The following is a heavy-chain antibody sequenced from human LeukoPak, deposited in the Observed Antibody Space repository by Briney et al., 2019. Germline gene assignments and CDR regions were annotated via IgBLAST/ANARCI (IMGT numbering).Heavy chain of an antibody. CDR1: GGTFSSYA. CDR3: ARASSLYWYFDL. CDR2: IIPILGIA. J-gene: IGHJ2*01. V-gene: IGHV1-69*04. Sequence: SVKVSCKVSGGTFSSYAISWVRQAPGQGLEWMGRIIPILGIANYAQKFQGRVTITADKSTSTAYMELSSLRSEDTAVYYCARASSLYWYFDLWGRGTLVTVSS. D-gene: IGHD2-2*01.